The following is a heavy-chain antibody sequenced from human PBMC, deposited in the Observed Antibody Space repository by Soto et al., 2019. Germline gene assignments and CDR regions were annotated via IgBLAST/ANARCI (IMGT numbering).Heavy chain of an antibody. D-gene: IGHD3-22*01. Sequence: QVHLVQSGAEVKKPGASVKVSCKASGYVFTGYYIHWVRQAPGQGLEWMGWINPKSGGANIAQKFQGWVTLTRDTSISTTYMEVNRLTSNDTAVYYCVRDYYDGSASYGFVFWGQGTPVTVAS. V-gene: IGHV1-2*04. CDR1: GYVFTGYY. CDR2: INPKSGGA. J-gene: IGHJ3*01. CDR3: VRDYYDGSASYGFVF.